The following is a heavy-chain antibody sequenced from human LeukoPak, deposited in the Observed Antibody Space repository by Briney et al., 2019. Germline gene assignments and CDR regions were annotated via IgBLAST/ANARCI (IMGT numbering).Heavy chain of an antibody. J-gene: IGHJ4*02. V-gene: IGHV4-34*01. CDR2: INHSGGT. CDR1: GGPFSGYS. CDR3: ARSLYYTVGFTSAPDY. D-gene: IGHD3-3*01. Sequence: SETLSLTCAVYGGPFSGYSWSWIRQPPGKGLEWIGEINHSGGTNYNPSLKSRVTISIDTSKNQFSLRLSSVTAADTAVYYCARSLYYTVGFTSAPDYWGQGTLVTVSS.